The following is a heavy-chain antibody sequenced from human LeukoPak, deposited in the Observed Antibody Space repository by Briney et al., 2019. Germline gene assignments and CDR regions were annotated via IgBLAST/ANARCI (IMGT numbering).Heavy chain of an antibody. CDR1: GFTFSSYA. Sequence: GGSLRLSCAASGFTFSSYAMSWVRQAPGKGLEWVSAISDSGGSTYYADSVKGRFTISRDNSKNTLYPQMHSLRAEDTAVYYCAKDQDYGDYVFDYWGQGTLVTVSS. CDR2: ISDSGGST. V-gene: IGHV3-23*01. D-gene: IGHD4-17*01. CDR3: AKDQDYGDYVFDY. J-gene: IGHJ4*02.